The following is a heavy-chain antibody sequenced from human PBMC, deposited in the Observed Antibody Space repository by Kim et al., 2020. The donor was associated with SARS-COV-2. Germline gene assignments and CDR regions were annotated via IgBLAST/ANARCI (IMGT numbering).Heavy chain of an antibody. Sequence: GGSLRLSCAASGFTFSNYGMHWVRQAPGKGLEWVAVITCNGSNKYYADSVKGRFTISRDNAKNTLYLQMNSLRAEDTAVYYCAKDNNVSSGLYYYYYGVDAWGPETTVTVS. CDR1: GFTFSNYG. J-gene: IGHJ6*02. CDR2: ITCNGSNK. CDR3: AKDNNVSSGLYYYYYGVDA. V-gene: IGHV3-30*18. D-gene: IGHD3-22*01.